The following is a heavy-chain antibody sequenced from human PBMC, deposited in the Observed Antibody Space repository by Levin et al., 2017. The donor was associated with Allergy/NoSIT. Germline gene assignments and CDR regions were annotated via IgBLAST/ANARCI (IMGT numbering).Heavy chain of an antibody. CDR2: INPNSGGT. D-gene: IGHD3-10*01. CDR1: EYTFTGYY. V-gene: IGHV1-2*02. CDR3: AREWGDGSGSHSAWFDP. Sequence: ASVKVSCKASEYTFTGYYMHWVRQAPGQGLEWMGWINPNSGGTDYAQKFQGRVSMTRDTSISTAYMELSRLRSDDTGLYYCAREWGDGSGSHSAWFDPWGQGTLVTVSS. J-gene: IGHJ5*02.